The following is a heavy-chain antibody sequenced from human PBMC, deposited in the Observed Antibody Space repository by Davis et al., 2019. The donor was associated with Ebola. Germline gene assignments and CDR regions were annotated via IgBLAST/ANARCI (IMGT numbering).Heavy chain of an antibody. Sequence: LETLSLTCAVYGGSFSGYYWSWIRQPPGKGLEWIGEINHSGSTNYNPSLKSRVTISVDTSKNQFSLKLSSVTAADTAVYYCATLGPPGRAARDYWGQGTLVTVSS. V-gene: IGHV4-34*01. CDR1: GGSFSGYY. D-gene: IGHD3-10*01. J-gene: IGHJ4*02. CDR3: ATLGPPGRAARDY. CDR2: INHSGST.